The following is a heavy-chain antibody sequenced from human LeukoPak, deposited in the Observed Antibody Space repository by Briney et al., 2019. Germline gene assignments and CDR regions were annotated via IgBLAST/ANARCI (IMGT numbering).Heavy chain of an antibody. J-gene: IGHJ4*02. CDR1: GFTFSSYW. D-gene: IGHD4-17*01. Sequence: PGGSLSLFCAVSGFTFSSYWMSWFRQAPGKGREWVANINQDGSQKFSVDSVKGRFTISRDNAKNSLSLQMNSLRVEDTAVYYCARDWFHGDYDRFDYWGQGTLVTVSS. V-gene: IGHV3-7*03. CDR2: INQDGSQK. CDR3: ARDWFHGDYDRFDY.